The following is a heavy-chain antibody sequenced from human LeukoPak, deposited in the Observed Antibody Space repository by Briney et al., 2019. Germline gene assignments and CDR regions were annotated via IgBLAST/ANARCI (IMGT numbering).Heavy chain of an antibody. D-gene: IGHD2-8*02. Sequence: PGGSLRLSCAVSGFTFSSYGMNWVRQAPGKGLEWVSSISSSSSYIYYADSVKGRFTISRDNAKNSLYLQMNSLRAEDTAVYYCARDRTGVFDYWGQGTLVTVSS. CDR3: ARDRTGVFDY. J-gene: IGHJ4*02. CDR1: GFTFSSYG. CDR2: ISSSSSYI. V-gene: IGHV3-21*01.